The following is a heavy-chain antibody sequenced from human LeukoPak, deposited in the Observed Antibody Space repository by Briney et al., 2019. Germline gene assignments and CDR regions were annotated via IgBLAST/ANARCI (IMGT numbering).Heavy chain of an antibody. CDR2: ISPSGGST. D-gene: IGHD3-9*01. V-gene: IGHV1-46*01. CDR1: GYTFTRYY. J-gene: IGHJ6*03. CDR3: ARRYYDILTGYRVVYYYYYMDV. Sequence: ASVKVSCKAFGYTFTRYYMHWVRQAPGQGPEWMGVISPSGGSTTYAQKFQGRVTMTRNTSISTAYMELSSLRSEDTAVYYCARRYYDILTGYRVVYYYYYMDVWGKGTTVTISS.